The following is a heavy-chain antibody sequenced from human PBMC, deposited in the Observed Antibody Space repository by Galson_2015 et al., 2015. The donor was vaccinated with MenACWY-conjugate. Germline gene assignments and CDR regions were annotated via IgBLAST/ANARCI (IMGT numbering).Heavy chain of an antibody. Sequence: SLRLSCAASGFTFSSYSMNWVRQAPGKGLEWVSSISSSSSYIYYADSVKGRFTISRDNAKNSLYLQMNSLRAEDTAVYYCARVSVGIAAAGYYYYYGMDVWGQGTTVTVSS. CDR1: GFTFSSYS. CDR3: ARVSVGIAAAGYYYYYGMDV. D-gene: IGHD6-13*01. V-gene: IGHV3-21*01. CDR2: ISSSSSYI. J-gene: IGHJ6*02.